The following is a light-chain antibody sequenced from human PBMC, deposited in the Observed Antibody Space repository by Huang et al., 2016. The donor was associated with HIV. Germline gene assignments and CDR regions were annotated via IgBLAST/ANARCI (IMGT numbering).Light chain of an antibody. CDR3: QQYDSSPWT. Sequence: EIVLTPSPGTLSLSPGERATLSCRASQSVSSTYLAWYQQKPGQAPRLLFYGASSRATGIPDRFSGSGSGTDFTLTISRLEPEDLAVYYCQQYDSSPWTFGQGTKVEIK. CDR2: GAS. CDR1: QSVSSTY. J-gene: IGKJ1*01. V-gene: IGKV3-20*01.